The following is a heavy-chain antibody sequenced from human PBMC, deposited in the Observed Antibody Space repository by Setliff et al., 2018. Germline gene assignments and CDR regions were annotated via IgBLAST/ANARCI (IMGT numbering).Heavy chain of an antibody. Sequence: SETLSLTCAASGGTFTYYYWTWIRQSPAKGLEWIGRIYHGGDTYYNASLKSRLTISVDTSKNQFSLKLRSVTAADTAVYYCARTGTYRYFDYWGQGALVTVSS. CDR2: IYHGGDT. CDR1: GGTFTYYY. V-gene: IGHV4-34*01. J-gene: IGHJ4*02. CDR3: ARTGTYRYFDY. D-gene: IGHD1-1*01.